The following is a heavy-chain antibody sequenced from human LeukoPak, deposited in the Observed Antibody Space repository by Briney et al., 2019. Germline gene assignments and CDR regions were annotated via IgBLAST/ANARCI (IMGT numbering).Heavy chain of an antibody. Sequence: PSETLSLTCTVSGGSISSSSYYWGWIRQPPGKGLEWIGYIYYSGSTNYNPSLKSRVTISVDTSKNQFSLKLSSVTAADTAVYYCAIQEMATTIDYWGQGTLVTVSS. V-gene: IGHV4-61*05. CDR2: IYYSGST. CDR3: AIQEMATTIDY. D-gene: IGHD5-24*01. CDR1: GGSISSSSYY. J-gene: IGHJ4*02.